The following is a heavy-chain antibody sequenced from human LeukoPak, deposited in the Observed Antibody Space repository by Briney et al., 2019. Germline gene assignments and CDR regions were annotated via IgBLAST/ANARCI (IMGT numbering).Heavy chain of an antibody. CDR3: ARDGSTPWGYYMDV. Sequence: GGSLRLSCAASGFTFSSYAMSWVRQAPGKGLEWVSFISTSSSYIYYADSVKGRFTISRDNAKNSLYLQMNSLRAEDTAVYYCARDGSTPWGYYMDVWGKGTTVTISS. CDR2: ISTSSSYI. CDR1: GFTFSSYA. V-gene: IGHV3-21*01. J-gene: IGHJ6*03. D-gene: IGHD7-27*01.